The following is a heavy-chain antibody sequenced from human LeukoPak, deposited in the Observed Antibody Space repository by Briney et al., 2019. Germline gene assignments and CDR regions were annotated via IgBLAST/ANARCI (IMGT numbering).Heavy chain of an antibody. CDR1: GYTFTGYY. Sequence: ASVKVSCKASGYTFTGYYMHWVRQAPGQGLEWMGWINPNSGGTNYAQKFQGRVTMTRDTSISTAYMELSRLRSDDTAVYYCVRVAGLYNWFDPWGQGTLVTVSS. CDR2: INPNSGGT. CDR3: VRVAGLYNWFDP. D-gene: IGHD6-13*01. V-gene: IGHV1-2*02. J-gene: IGHJ5*02.